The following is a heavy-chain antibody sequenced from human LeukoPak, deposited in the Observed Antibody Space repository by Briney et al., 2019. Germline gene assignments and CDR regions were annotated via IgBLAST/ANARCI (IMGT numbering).Heavy chain of an antibody. CDR3: AARYGDYAGWYFDL. D-gene: IGHD4-17*01. J-gene: IGHJ2*01. CDR2: INPSGGT. CDR1: GYTFSMYN. Sequence: ASVKVSCKASGYTFSMYNMHWVRQAPGQGLEWMGIINPSGGTSYAQKLQGRITMTRDTSTSTLYMELSSLRSEDTAVYYCAARYGDYAGWYFDLWGRGTLVTVSS. V-gene: IGHV1-46*01.